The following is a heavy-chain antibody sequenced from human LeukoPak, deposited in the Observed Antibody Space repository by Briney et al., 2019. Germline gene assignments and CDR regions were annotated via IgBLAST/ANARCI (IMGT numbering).Heavy chain of an antibody. CDR1: GFTVTSAY. CDR2: IYPGVGT. CDR3: AKEGVSVGAQRGYYMDV. D-gene: IGHD1-26*01. V-gene: IGHV3-53*01. J-gene: IGHJ6*03. Sequence: GGSLRLSCAASGFTVTSAYMNWVRQAPGKGLEWISVIYPGVGTYYADSVKGRFTISRDNFKNTLYLQLNSLRAEDTAVYYCAKEGVSVGAQRGYYMDVWGNGTTVTVS.